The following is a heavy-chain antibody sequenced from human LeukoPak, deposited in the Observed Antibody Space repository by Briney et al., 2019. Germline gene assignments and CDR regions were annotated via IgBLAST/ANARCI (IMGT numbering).Heavy chain of an antibody. Sequence: PGGSLRLSCAASGFTLSAFAMSWVRQAPGKGMQWVSAISATGGTTYYADSVKGRFTSSRDNSKNVLYLQLSSLRAEDTAIYYCAKGKQTAFLDWFDPWGQGTLVTVSS. CDR1: GFTLSAFA. CDR2: ISATGGTT. CDR3: AKGKQTAFLDWFDP. D-gene: IGHD2-21*02. V-gene: IGHV3-23*01. J-gene: IGHJ5*02.